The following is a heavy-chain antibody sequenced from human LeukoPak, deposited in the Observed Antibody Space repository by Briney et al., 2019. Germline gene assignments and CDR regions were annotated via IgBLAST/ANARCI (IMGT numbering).Heavy chain of an antibody. J-gene: IGHJ4*02. V-gene: IGHV1-24*01. CDR3: ATEITMVRGVIITTAYFDS. D-gene: IGHD3-10*01. CDR1: GYTLTELS. CDR2: FDPEDGET. Sequence: ASVKVSCKVSGYTLTELSMHWVRQAPGKGLEWMGGFDPEDGETIYAQKFQGRVTMTEDTSTDTAYMELSSLRSEDTAVYYCATEITMVRGVIITTAYFDSWGQGTLVTVSS.